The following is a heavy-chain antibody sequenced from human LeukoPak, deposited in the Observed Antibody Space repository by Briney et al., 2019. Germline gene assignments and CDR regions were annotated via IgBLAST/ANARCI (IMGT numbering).Heavy chain of an antibody. D-gene: IGHD3-10*01. CDR1: GYSFTSYW. J-gene: IGHJ4*02. CDR3: ARIYGYYGSGSFTPFDY. CDR2: IYPGDSDT. Sequence: GESLKISCKGSGYSFTSYWIGWVRQMPGKGLEWMGIIYPGDSDTRYSPSFQGQVTISADKSISTAYLQWSSLKASDTAMYYCARIYGYYGSGSFTPFDYWGQGTLVTVSS. V-gene: IGHV5-51*01.